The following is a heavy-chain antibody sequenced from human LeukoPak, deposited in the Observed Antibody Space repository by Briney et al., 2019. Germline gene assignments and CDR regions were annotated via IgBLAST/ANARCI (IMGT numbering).Heavy chain of an antibody. CDR3: AKGSYGSGTYGSFDY. J-gene: IGHJ4*02. CDR2: IRGVGGST. Sequence: PGGSLRLSCAASGFTFSSYGMSWVRQAPGKGLEWVSAIRGVGGSTYYADSVKGRFTISRDNSKNTLYLQMNSLRAEDTAVYYCAKGSYGSGTYGSFDYWGQGTRVTVSS. V-gene: IGHV3-23*01. CDR1: GFTFSSYG. D-gene: IGHD3-10*01.